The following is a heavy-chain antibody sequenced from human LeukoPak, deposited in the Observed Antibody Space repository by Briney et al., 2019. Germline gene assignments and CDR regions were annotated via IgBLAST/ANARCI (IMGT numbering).Heavy chain of an antibody. Sequence: SETLSLNCAVYGGSFSGYYWSWLRQPPGKGLEWIGEINHSGSTNYNPSLKSRVTISVDTSKNQFSLKLSSVTAADTAVYYCARAGRTQQLAKKKNWFDPWGQGTLVTVSS. V-gene: IGHV4-34*01. CDR2: INHSGST. CDR3: ARAGRTQQLAKKKNWFDP. J-gene: IGHJ5*02. D-gene: IGHD6-13*01. CDR1: GGSFSGYY.